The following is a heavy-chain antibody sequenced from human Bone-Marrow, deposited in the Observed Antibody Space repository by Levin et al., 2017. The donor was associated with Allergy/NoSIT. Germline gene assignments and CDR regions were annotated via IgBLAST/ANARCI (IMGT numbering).Heavy chain of an antibody. V-gene: IGHV3-23*01. D-gene: IGHD2-2*01. CDR3: VKGGYCRSTSCYVVNYYGMDV. CDR2: ISGYGTNA. Sequence: GESLKISCAASRFSFSNYVMNWVRQAPGKGLEWVSGISGYGTNAYYADSVKGRFAISRDNGKNIVYLEMNSLRAEDTAVYYCVKGGYCRSTSCYVVNYYGMDVWGQGTTVTVSS. CDR1: RFSFSNYV. J-gene: IGHJ6*02.